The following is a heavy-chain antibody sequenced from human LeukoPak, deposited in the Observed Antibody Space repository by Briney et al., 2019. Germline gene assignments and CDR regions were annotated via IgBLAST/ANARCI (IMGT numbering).Heavy chain of an antibody. CDR3: AREARGTKAAFDV. CDR1: GFTFSSYW. J-gene: IGHJ3*01. Sequence: GGSLRLSCAASGFTFSSYWMSWVRQAPGKGLEWAANIKEDGTHKYYVGSVRGRFAISRDNAKNSLYLQMNSLRAEDTAIYYCAREARGTKAAFDVWGQGTMVTVFS. CDR2: IKEDGTHK. V-gene: IGHV3-7*01. D-gene: IGHD2-8*01.